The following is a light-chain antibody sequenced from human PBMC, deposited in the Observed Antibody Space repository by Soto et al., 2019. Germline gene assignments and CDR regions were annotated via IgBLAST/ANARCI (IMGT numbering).Light chain of an antibody. Sequence: DIKMTQSPSSVSASVGDRPTISCRASEDINSRLAWYQQKTGNAPKLLIYAASILQSGVPSRFSGCGSGTDFTLSISSLQPEDFATYYCQQDDSFTITFGQGTRLEIK. J-gene: IGKJ5*01. CDR3: QQDDSFTIT. CDR1: EDINSR. CDR2: AAS. V-gene: IGKV1-12*01.